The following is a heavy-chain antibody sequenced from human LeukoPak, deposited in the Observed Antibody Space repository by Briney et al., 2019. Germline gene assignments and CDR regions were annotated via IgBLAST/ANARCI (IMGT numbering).Heavy chain of an antibody. CDR1: GFPFGDYA. CDR2: FRCKVYGGTT. Sequence: GGSLTLSCTVCGFPFGDYAMSWFRQPQGRGREGVGLFRCKVYGGTTEYAASVKVRFTISRDDSKSIAYLQMNSLKTEDTAVYYCTRTPASGYSSSWYTLYYFDYWGQGTLVTVSS. D-gene: IGHD6-13*01. V-gene: IGHV3-49*03. CDR3: TRTPASGYSSSWYTLYYFDY. J-gene: IGHJ4*02.